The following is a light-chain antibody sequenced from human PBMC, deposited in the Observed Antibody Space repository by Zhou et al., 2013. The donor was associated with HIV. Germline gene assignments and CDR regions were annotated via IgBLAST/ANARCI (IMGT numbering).Light chain of an antibody. Sequence: DIQMTQSPSTLSASVGDRVTITCRASQSISPYLAWYQQKPGKAPSLLIYETSTLESGVPSRFSGSRSGTEFTLTISSLQPDDFATYYCLQHNSYPLTFGQGTKVEIK. CDR1: QSISPY. CDR3: LQHNSYPLT. J-gene: IGKJ1*01. V-gene: IGKV1-5*03. CDR2: ETS.